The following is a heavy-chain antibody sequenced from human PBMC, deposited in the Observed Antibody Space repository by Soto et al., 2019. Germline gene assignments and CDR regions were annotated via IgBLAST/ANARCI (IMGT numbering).Heavy chain of an antibody. CDR2: IYTSGST. Sequence: ETLSLTCTVSGGSISSYYWSWIRQPAGKGLEWIGRIYTSGSTNYNPSLKSRVTMSVDTSKNQFSLKLCSVTAADTAVYYCARDSGRGYYDSSGYYYAWGQGTLVTVSS. V-gene: IGHV4-4*07. D-gene: IGHD3-22*01. CDR3: ARDSGRGYYDSSGYYYA. J-gene: IGHJ5*02. CDR1: GGSISSYY.